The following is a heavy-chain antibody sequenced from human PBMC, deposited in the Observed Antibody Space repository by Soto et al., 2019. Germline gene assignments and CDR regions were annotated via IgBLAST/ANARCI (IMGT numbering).Heavy chain of an antibody. V-gene: IGHV1-69*01. J-gene: IGHJ6*02. D-gene: IGHD6-19*01. CDR1: RVAFSKFI. Sequence: QAQLEQSGGEVKKPGSSVKGSCKASRVAFSKFIVTWVRQAPGLGLEWVGGIIPIFGTANYAQKLQGRVTITADESTSTSYMEVNNLRSEDTAVYYCAKGRYSSPMGYYYGMDVWGQGTTVTVSS. CDR2: IIPIFGTA. CDR3: AKGRYSSPMGYYYGMDV.